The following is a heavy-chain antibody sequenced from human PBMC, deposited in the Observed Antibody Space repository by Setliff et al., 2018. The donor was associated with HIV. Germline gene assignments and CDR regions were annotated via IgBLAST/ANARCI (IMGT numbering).Heavy chain of an antibody. Sequence: SETLSLTCTVSGGSISSGRYYWSWIRQPAGKGLEWIGHIYTSGSTNYNPSLKSRVTISVDTSKNQFSLKLSSVTAADTAVYYCARGVASYYYYMDVWGKGTTVTVSS. J-gene: IGHJ6*03. CDR2: IYTSGST. V-gene: IGHV4-61*09. CDR3: ARGVASYYYYMDV. D-gene: IGHD5-12*01. CDR1: GGSISSGRYY.